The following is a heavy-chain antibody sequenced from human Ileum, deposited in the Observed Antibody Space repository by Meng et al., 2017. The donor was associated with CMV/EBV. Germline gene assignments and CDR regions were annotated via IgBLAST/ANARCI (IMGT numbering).Heavy chain of an antibody. J-gene: IGHJ4*02. CDR3: ARGGGYPRSFDF. V-gene: IGHV1-46*01. CDR1: GFTLTNYY. CDR2: INPSTTTT. D-gene: IGHD5-12*01. Sequence: CKASGFTLTNYYIHWVRQAPGQGLDWMGIINPSTTTTTYAQNFQGRVTMTRDTSTSTVYMELSSLRSEDSAVCYCARGGGYPRSFDFWGQGTLVTVSS.